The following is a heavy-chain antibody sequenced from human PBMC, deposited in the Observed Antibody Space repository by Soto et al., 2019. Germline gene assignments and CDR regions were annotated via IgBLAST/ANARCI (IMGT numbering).Heavy chain of an antibody. V-gene: IGHV1-69*13. Sequence: SVKVSCKASGGTFSIYAIIWVRQAPGQGLEWMGGIIPIFGTANYAQKFQGRVTITADESTSTAYMELSSLRSEDTAVYYCARDREYYYDSSGYYYNSDYWGQGTLVTVSS. D-gene: IGHD3-22*01. J-gene: IGHJ4*02. CDR3: ARDREYYYDSSGYYYNSDY. CDR1: GGTFSIYA. CDR2: IIPIFGTA.